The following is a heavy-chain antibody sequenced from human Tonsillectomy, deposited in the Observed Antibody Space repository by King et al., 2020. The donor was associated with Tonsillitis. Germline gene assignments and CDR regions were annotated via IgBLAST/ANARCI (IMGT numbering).Heavy chain of an antibody. CDR3: ARVSNDTSGNDAFDI. J-gene: IGHJ3*02. CDR1: RYTFTNYY. V-gene: IGHV1-46*03. D-gene: IGHD3-22*01. Sequence: VQLVESGAEVQKPGASVKISCKASRYTFTNYYIHWVRQAPGQGLEWMGLISPKTGNTRYAEEFQGSVTLTRDTPTSTVHMELSSLRSEDTAMFYCARVSNDTSGNDAFDIWGQGTLVTVSS. CDR2: ISPKTGNT.